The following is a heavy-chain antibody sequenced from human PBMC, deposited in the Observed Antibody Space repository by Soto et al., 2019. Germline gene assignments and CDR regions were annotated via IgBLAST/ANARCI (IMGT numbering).Heavy chain of an antibody. V-gene: IGHV3-7*01. J-gene: IGHJ4*02. CDR1: GFNVMSYW. CDR2: IKEDGSEI. D-gene: IGHD3-16*01. CDR3: ARDIGFDYVN. Sequence: SLRLSCAVSGFNVMSYWMSWVRQAPGKGLEWVASIKEDGSEIYYLQSVRGRFTISRDSAGNALHLAMNYLSAEDTGVYFCARDIGFDYVNWGQGTLVTVSS.